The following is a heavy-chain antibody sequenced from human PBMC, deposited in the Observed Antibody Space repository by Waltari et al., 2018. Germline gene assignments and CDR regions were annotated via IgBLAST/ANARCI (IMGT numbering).Heavy chain of an antibody. CDR2: ISPYNGNA. V-gene: IGHV1-18*01. D-gene: IGHD5-12*01. Sequence: QVQLVQSGAEVKKPGASVKVSCKASGYTFTNFGINWVRQAPGQGLEWMGWISPYNGNADDEQKLQGRVTMTTDTSTKTAYLELRGLTSDDTAVYYCARGGGPRTVVALTFDLWGQGTLVNVSS. CDR3: ARGGGPRTVVALTFDL. J-gene: IGHJ5*02. CDR1: GYTFTNFG.